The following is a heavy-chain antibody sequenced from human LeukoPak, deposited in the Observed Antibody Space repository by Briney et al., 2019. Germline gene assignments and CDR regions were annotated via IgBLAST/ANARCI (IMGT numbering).Heavy chain of an antibody. V-gene: IGHV5-51*01. Sequence: GESLKISCKGSGYSFSTFWIGWVRQMPGKGLEWMGIIYPGDSHTTYSASFQGQVTISADKSISTAYLHWRSLKASDTAMYFCARSAGWVRPQRSFDYWGQGSLVTVSS. CDR1: GYSFSTFW. CDR2: IYPGDSHT. CDR3: ARSAGWVRPQRSFDY. D-gene: IGHD1-1*01. J-gene: IGHJ4*02.